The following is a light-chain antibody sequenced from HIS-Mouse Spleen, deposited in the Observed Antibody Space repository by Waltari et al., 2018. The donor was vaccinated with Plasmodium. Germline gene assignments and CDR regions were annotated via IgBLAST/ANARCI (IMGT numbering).Light chain of an antibody. CDR2: EDS. V-gene: IGLV3-10*01. CDR1: ALQKKY. CDR3: YSTDSSGNHRV. J-gene: IGLJ3*02. Sequence: SYELTQPPSVSVSPGQTARITCSGDALQKKYAYWYQQKSGQAPVLVIYEDSKRPSGIPERFSGSSSGIMATWTIGGAQVEDEADYYCYSTDSSGNHRVFGGGTKLTVL.